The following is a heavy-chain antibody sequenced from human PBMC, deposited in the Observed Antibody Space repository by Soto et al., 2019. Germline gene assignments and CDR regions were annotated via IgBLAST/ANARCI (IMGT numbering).Heavy chain of an antibody. Sequence: QLQLQESGPGLVKPSETLSLTCTVSGGSISSSSYYWGWIRQPPGKGLEWIGSIYYSGSTYYNPSLKSRVTISVDTSKNQCSLKLSSVTAADTAVYYCATLTVTIGLDAFDIWGQGTMVTVSS. D-gene: IGHD4-17*01. CDR3: ATLTVTIGLDAFDI. CDR1: GGSISSSSYY. J-gene: IGHJ3*02. V-gene: IGHV4-39*01. CDR2: IYYSGST.